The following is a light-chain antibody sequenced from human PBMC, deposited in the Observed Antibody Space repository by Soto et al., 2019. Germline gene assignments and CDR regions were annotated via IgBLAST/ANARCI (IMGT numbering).Light chain of an antibody. CDR2: YIS. CDR3: QQHNQGPIT. J-gene: IGKJ5*01. Sequence: EIVMTQSPATLSVSPGETASLSCRASQSAGNFLAWYQQKPGQAPRLLIYYISTMATGIPARFSGSGSGTEFTLTINSLQSEDSAVYYCQQHNQGPITFGQGTRLEI. V-gene: IGKV3D-15*01. CDR1: QSAGNF.